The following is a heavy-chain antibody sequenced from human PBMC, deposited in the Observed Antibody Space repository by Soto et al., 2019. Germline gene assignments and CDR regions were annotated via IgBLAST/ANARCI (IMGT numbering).Heavy chain of an antibody. J-gene: IGHJ5*02. CDR1: GFTFSSYG. V-gene: IGHV3-30*03. CDR3: AIIVVVPGWFDP. D-gene: IGHD2-2*01. CDR2: ISYDGSNK. Sequence: PGGSLRLSCAASGFTFSSYGMHWVRQAPGKGLEWVAVISYDGSNKYYADSVKGRFTISRDNSKNTLYLQMNSLRAEDTAVYYCAIIVVVPGWFDPWGQGTLVTVSS.